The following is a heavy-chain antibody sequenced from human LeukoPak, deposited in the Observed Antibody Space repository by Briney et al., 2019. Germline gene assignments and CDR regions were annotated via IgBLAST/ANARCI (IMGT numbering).Heavy chain of an antibody. CDR3: ARCHLGSCSSTSCYSMNNWFDP. Sequence: PSETLSLTCTVSGGSISSSSYYWGWIRQPPGKGLEWTGSIYYSGSTYYNPSLKSRVTISVETSKNQFSLKLSSVTAADTAVYYCARCHLGSCSSTSCYSMNNWFDPWGQGTLVTVSS. V-gene: IGHV4-39*01. D-gene: IGHD2-2*01. CDR2: IYYSGST. CDR1: GGSISSSSYY. J-gene: IGHJ5*02.